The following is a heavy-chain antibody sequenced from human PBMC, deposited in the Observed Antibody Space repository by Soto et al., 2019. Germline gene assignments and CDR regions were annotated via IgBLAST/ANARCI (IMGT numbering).Heavy chain of an antibody. V-gene: IGHV4-39*01. CDR3: ARLYGSGGYYEVFDP. J-gene: IGHJ5*02. D-gene: IGHD3-10*01. CDR1: GGSISSSSYY. CDR2: IYYSGST. Sequence: SETLSLTCTVSGGSISSSSYYWGWIRQPPGKGLEWIGSIYYSGSTYYNPSLKSRVTISVDTSKNQFSLKLSSVTAADTAVYYCARLYGSGGYYEVFDPWGQGTLVTVSS.